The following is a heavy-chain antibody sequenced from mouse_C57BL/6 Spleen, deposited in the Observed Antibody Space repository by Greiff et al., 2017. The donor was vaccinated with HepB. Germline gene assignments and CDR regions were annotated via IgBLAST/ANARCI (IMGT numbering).Heavy chain of an antibody. D-gene: IGHD1-1*01. CDR1: GYTFTDYY. J-gene: IGHJ4*01. CDR3: ARKDGSSSYYAMDY. Sequence: VQLQQSGPVLVKPGASVKMSCKASGYTFTDYYMNWVKQSHGKSLEWIGVINPYNGGTSYNQKFKGKATLTVDKSSSTAYMELNSLTSEDSAVYYCARKDGSSSYYAMDYWGQGTSVTVSS. CDR2: INPYNGGT. V-gene: IGHV1-19*01.